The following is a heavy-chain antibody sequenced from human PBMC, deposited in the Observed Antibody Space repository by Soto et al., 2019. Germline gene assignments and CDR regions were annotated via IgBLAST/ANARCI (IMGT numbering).Heavy chain of an antibody. CDR1: GFTFRSYA. V-gene: IGHV3-30*04. Sequence: QVQLVESGGGVVQPGRSLRLSCEASGFTFRSYAMHWVRQAPGKGLEWVALISFDGSKKQYADSVKGRFTISRDNSKSTLSRQMNILTIQDTAVYYCARSGSSFPLDHWGQGTLVPVSS. CDR3: ARSGSSFPLDH. CDR2: ISFDGSKK. D-gene: IGHD1-26*01. J-gene: IGHJ4*02.